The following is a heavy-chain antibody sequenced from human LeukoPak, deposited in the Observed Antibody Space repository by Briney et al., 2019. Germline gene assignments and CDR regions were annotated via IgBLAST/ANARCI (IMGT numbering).Heavy chain of an antibody. CDR1: GGSISPYY. V-gene: IGHV4-59*01. D-gene: IGHD3-10*01. CDR3: ARDRGAYYYGSGSYSYAFDI. CDR2: IYYSGST. J-gene: IGHJ3*02. Sequence: PSETLSLTCTVSGGSISPYYLSWIRQPPGKGLEWIGYIYYSGSTNYNPSLKSRVTISVDTSKSQFSMTLGSVTAADTAVYYCARDRGAYYYGSGSYSYAFDIWGQGKMVTVSS.